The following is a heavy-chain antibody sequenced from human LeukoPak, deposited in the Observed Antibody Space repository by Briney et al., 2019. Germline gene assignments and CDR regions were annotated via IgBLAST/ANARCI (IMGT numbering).Heavy chain of an antibody. CDR1: GGSFSGYY. Sequence: SETLSLTCAVYGGSFSGYYWSWIRQPPGKGLEWIGEINHSGSTNYNPSLKSRVTISVDTSKNQFSLKLISVTAADTAVYYCARQRTYYDILTGKRSNWFDPWGQGTLVTVSS. D-gene: IGHD3-9*01. CDR2: INHSGST. J-gene: IGHJ5*02. CDR3: ARQRTYYDILTGKRSNWFDP. V-gene: IGHV4-34*01.